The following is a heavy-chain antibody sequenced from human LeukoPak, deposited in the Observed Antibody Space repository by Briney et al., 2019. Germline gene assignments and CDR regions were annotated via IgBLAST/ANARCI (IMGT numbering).Heavy chain of an antibody. CDR3: ARDLRTDSRNWAAFDY. D-gene: IGHD6-13*01. CDR2: MNPNSGNT. V-gene: IGHV1-8*03. CDR1: VYTFTTYD. J-gene: IGHJ4*02. Sequence: GASVTVSCTASVYTFTTYDINWVRQATGQGREWVGWMNPNSGNTGYAQKFQGRVTITRNTAISTAYMELSSLRSEDTAVYYCARDLRTDSRNWAAFDYWGQGTLVTVSS.